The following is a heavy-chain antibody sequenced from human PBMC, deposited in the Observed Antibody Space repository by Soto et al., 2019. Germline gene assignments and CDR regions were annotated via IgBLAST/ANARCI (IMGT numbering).Heavy chain of an antibody. CDR3: AREGPGVKFDF. CDR2: IIPFGEIT. D-gene: IGHD3-10*01. CDR1: GGPFISYG. V-gene: IGHV1-69*04. Sequence: QVQLVQSGSEVKKPGSSVKVSCKASGGPFISYGLSWVRQAPGQGLEWMGRIIPFGEITNFAQKFQDRVTITADTATSTAYMELRSLKSEDTAVYYCAREGPGVKFDFWGQGTLVTVSS. J-gene: IGHJ4*02.